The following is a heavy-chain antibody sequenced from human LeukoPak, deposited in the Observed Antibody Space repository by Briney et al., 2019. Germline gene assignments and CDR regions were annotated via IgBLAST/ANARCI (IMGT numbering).Heavy chain of an antibody. J-gene: IGHJ6*02. Sequence: ASVKVSCKASGYTFTSYGISWVRQAPGQGLEWMGWISAYNSNTNYAQKLQGRVTMTTDTSTSTAYMELRSLRSDDTAVYYCAREARSVTTVVTGMDVWGQGTTVTVSS. CDR1: GYTFTSYG. D-gene: IGHD4-17*01. CDR3: AREARSVTTVVTGMDV. V-gene: IGHV1-18*01. CDR2: ISAYNSNT.